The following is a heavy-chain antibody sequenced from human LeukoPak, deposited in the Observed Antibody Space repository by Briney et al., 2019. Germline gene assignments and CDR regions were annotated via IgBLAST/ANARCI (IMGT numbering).Heavy chain of an antibody. J-gene: IGHJ1*01. Sequence: PSETLSLTCTVSGDSISSYYWSWIRQPPGKGLEWIGHIYYSGATNCNPSLKSRVTISVDTSKNQFSLKLSSVTAADTAVYYCAAYDYYGSGSYYRHWGQGTLVTVSS. CDR3: AAYDYYGSGSYYRH. CDR1: GDSISSYY. D-gene: IGHD3-10*01. CDR2: IYYSGAT. V-gene: IGHV4-59*01.